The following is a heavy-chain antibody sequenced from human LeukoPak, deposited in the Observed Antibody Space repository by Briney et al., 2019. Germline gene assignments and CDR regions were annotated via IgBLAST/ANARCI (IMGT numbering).Heavy chain of an antibody. V-gene: IGHV1-69*05. CDR3: ARDIISSGRLNWFDP. CDR2: IIPIFGTA. J-gene: IGHJ5*02. Sequence: SVKVSCKASGGTFSSYAISWVRQAPGQGLEWKGRIIPIFGTANYAQKFQGRVTITTDESTSTAYMELSSLRSEDTAVYYCARDIISSGRLNWFDPWGQGTLVTVSS. CDR1: GGTFSSYA. D-gene: IGHD6-19*01.